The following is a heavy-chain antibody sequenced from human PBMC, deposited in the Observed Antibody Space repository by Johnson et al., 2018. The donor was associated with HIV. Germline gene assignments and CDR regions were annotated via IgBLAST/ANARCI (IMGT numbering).Heavy chain of an antibody. J-gene: IGHJ3*02. CDR1: GFTVSSNY. V-gene: IGHV3-66*03. D-gene: IGHD3-3*01. Sequence: VQLVESGGGLIQPGGSLRLSCAASGFTVSSNYMSWVRQAPGKGLEWVSVIYSGGSTYYADSVKGRFTISSDNSKNTLYLQLDNLRPEDTAVYYCAKGVTIFGVDIHDGFDMWGQGTMVTVSS. CDR2: IYSGGST. CDR3: AKGVTIFGVDIHDGFDM.